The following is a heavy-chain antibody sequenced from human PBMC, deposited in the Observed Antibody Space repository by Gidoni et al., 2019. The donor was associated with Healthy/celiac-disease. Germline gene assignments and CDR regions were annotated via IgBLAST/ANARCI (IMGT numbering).Heavy chain of an antibody. CDR1: GYSFTSYW. J-gene: IGHJ4*02. CDR3: ALGYDYIWGSYRPLDY. Sequence: DVQLVPSGAEVKKPGASLRISCTGSGYSFTSYWISWVRQLPGKGLEWMGRIDPSDSYTNYSPSFQGHVTISADKAISTADLQWSRLKASDTAMYYCALGYDYIWGSYRPLDYWGQGTLVTVSS. CDR2: IDPSDSYT. V-gene: IGHV5-10-1*03. D-gene: IGHD3-16*02.